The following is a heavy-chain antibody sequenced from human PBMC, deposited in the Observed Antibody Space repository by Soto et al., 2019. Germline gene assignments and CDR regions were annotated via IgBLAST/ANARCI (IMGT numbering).Heavy chain of an antibody. Sequence: GGSLRLSCAASGFTFSSYAMSWVRQAPGKGLEWVSAISGSGGSTYYADSVKGRFTISRDNSKNTLYPQMNSLRAEDTAVYYCAKLEVAGPGYSSGWSVWGPYYYYYGMDVWGQGTTVTVSS. J-gene: IGHJ6*02. CDR1: GFTFSSYA. D-gene: IGHD6-19*01. CDR3: AKLEVAGPGYSSGWSVWGPYYYYYGMDV. V-gene: IGHV3-23*01. CDR2: ISGSGGST.